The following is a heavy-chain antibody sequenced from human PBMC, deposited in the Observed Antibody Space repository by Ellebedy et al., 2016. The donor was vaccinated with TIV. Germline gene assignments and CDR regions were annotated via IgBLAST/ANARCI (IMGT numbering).Heavy chain of an antibody. CDR2: INTYNGNT. V-gene: IGHV1-18*04. CDR1: GHTFTSDG. CDR3: ARGITGPVDLGY. J-gene: IGHJ4*02. Sequence: AASVKDSCKASGHTFTSDGFGWVRQAPGHGLEWMGWINTYNGNTNYAKSFQGRVTITTDTSTNTAYLDLRSLRPEDTAVYYCARGITGPVDLGYWGQGTLVTVSS. D-gene: IGHD1-1*01.